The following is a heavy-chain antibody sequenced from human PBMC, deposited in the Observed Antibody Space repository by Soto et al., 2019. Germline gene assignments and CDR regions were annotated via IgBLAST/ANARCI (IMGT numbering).Heavy chain of an antibody. J-gene: IGHJ6*03. Sequence: ALVKGSCKAAGYSLTKFDGNCGRLETGQGLEWMGWMNPNSGNTAYAQKFQGRVTMTRNTSISTAYMELSSLRSVDTAVYYCASCRSGGRCYSHYSYMDVWGTGTTVTVSS. CDR2: MNPNSGNT. CDR3: ASCRSGGRCYSHYSYMDV. CDR1: GYSLTKFD. D-gene: IGHD2-15*01. V-gene: IGHV1-8*01.